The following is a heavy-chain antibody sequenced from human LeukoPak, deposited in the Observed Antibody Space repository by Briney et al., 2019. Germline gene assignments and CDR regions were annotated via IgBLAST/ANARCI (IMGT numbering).Heavy chain of an antibody. CDR2: SCGSGGST. D-gene: IGHD2-2*01. CDR1: GFTYSSYA. V-gene: IGHV3-23*01. CDR3: ARVSVCSSTSCYSLFDY. Sequence: GGALRLSFAASGFTYSSYAMSGVRQAPGRGREWVSASCGSGGSTYYADSVKGGFTISRDNSKNTLYLQMNSLRADDTAVYYCARVSVCSSTSCYSLFDYLGQGTPVTVSS. J-gene: IGHJ4*02.